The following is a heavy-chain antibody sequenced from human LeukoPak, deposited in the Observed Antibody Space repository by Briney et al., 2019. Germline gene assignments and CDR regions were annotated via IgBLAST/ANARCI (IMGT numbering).Heavy chain of an antibody. CDR3: ARESSSGSYQHDY. V-gene: IGHV1-18*01. J-gene: IGHJ4*02. D-gene: IGHD3-10*01. Sequence: ASVKVSCKATGYSFPSYGISWVRQAPGQGLEWMGWTGAYNGATIYAQRFQGRVTITTDTFTSTAYMEVRSLRSDDTAVYYCARESSSGSYQHDYWGQGTLVTVSS. CDR1: GYSFPSYG. CDR2: TGAYNGAT.